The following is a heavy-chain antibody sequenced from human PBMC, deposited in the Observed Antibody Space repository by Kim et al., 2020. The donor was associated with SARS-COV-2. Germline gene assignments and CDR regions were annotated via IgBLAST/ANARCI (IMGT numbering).Heavy chain of an antibody. Sequence: ASVKVSCKPSGFTLTDYYVHWVRQAPGQGLEWIGWINPDSAGTNYAPNFQGRVTVTRDTSINTAYMELTRLTSDDTAIYYCAREVQHSNSFDYWGQGTLVTVSS. D-gene: IGHD3-22*01. CDR2: INPDSAGT. J-gene: IGHJ4*02. CDR1: GFTLTDYY. V-gene: IGHV1-2*02. CDR3: AREVQHSNSFDY.